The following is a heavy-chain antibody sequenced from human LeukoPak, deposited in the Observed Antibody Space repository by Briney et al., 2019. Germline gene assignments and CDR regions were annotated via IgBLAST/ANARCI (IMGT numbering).Heavy chain of an antibody. CDR3: AKDYYYDSSGYLDP. Sequence: GGSLRLSCAASGFTFSSYAMSWVRQAPGKGLEWVSAISGSGGSTYYADSVKGRFIISRDNSKNTLYLQMNSLRAEDTAVYYCAKDYYYDSSGYLDPWGQGTLVTVSS. J-gene: IGHJ5*02. V-gene: IGHV3-23*01. CDR1: GFTFSSYA. CDR2: ISGSGGST. D-gene: IGHD3-22*01.